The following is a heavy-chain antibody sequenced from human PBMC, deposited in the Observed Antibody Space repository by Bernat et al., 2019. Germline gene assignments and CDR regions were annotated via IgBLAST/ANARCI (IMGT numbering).Heavy chain of an antibody. CDR2: INHSGST. Sequence: QVQLQQWGAGLLKPSETLSLTCAVYGGSFSGYYWSWIRQPPGKGLEWIGEINHSGSTNYNPSLKSRVTISVGTSKNQFSRKLSSLTAADTAVDYCARWGVRGIRYMTTVTFLDYWGQGTLVTVSS. V-gene: IGHV4-34*01. CDR1: GGSFSGYY. J-gene: IGHJ4*02. CDR3: ARWGVRGIRYMTTVTFLDY. D-gene: IGHD4-17*01.